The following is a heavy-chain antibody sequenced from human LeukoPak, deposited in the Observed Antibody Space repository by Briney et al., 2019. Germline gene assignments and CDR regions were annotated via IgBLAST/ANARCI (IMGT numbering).Heavy chain of an antibody. CDR2: IWYDGSNK. CDR1: GFTFSSYG. Sequence: GGSLRLSCAASGFTFSSYGMHWVRQAPGKGLEWEAVIWYDGSNKYYADSVKGRFTISRDNSKNTLYLQMNSLRAEDTAVYYCARGAAFYDFWSGYPFDYWGQGTLVTVSS. CDR3: ARGAAFYDFWSGYPFDY. D-gene: IGHD3-3*01. V-gene: IGHV3-33*01. J-gene: IGHJ4*02.